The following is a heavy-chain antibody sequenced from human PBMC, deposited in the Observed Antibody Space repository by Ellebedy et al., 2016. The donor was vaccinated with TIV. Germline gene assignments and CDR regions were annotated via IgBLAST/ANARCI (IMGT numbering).Heavy chain of an antibody. Sequence: AASVKVSCKASGYTFTGYYMHWVRQAPGQGLEWMGWINPNSGGTNYAQKFQGGVTMTRDTSISTAYMELSRLRSDDTAVYYCARSLWEVRGVRDYYYYYYGMDVWGQGTTVTVSS. CDR1: GYTFTGYY. J-gene: IGHJ6*02. D-gene: IGHD3-10*01. CDR3: ARSLWEVRGVRDYYYYYYGMDV. V-gene: IGHV1-2*02. CDR2: INPNSGGT.